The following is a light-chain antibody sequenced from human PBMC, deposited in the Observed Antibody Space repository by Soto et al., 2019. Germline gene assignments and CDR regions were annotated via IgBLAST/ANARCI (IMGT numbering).Light chain of an antibody. CDR2: GNT. CDR3: LSFDSRRSVV. CDR1: SSNIGAGYD. J-gene: IGLJ2*01. Sequence: QSVLTQPPSVSGAPGQRVTISCTGSSSNIGAGYDVHWYQQLPGRAPKLLIYGNTNRPSGVPDRFSGSKSGTSASLAITSLQAEDEADYYCLSFDSRRSVVFGGGTKLTVL. V-gene: IGLV1-40*01.